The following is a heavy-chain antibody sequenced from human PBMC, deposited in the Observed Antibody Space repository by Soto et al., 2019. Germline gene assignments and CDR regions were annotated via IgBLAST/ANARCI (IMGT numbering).Heavy chain of an antibody. Sequence: PXVSLLLSCATSGLTFSNYAMSWVRQAPGGGLEWVSSMSGSSSTTYYADSVRGRFTISRDRSKNTLYLQMSSLRAEDTALYYCAKNQERELPRVIDFWGQGTLVTVS. CDR3: AKNQERELPRVIDF. D-gene: IGHD1-7*01. CDR2: MSGSSSTT. CDR1: GLTFSNYA. V-gene: IGHV3-23*01. J-gene: IGHJ4*02.